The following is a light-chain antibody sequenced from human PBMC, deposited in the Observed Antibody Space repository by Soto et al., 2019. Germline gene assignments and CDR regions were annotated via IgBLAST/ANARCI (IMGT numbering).Light chain of an antibody. V-gene: IGLV1-44*01. Sequence: QSVLTQPPSASGTPGQRVTIFCSGSSSNIGSNTVNWYQQFPGTAPKLLIHSNNQRPSGVPDRFSGSKSGTSASLAISGLQSEDEADYYCAAWDDSLNGVVFGGGTKLTVL. J-gene: IGLJ2*01. CDR3: AAWDDSLNGVV. CDR1: SSNIGSNT. CDR2: SNN.